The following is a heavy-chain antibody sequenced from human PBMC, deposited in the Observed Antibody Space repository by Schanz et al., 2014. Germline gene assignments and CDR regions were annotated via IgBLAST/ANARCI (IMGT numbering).Heavy chain of an antibody. Sequence: EVQLVESGGDLVQPGGSQRLSCAASGFIVSSTYMTWVRQAPGKGLEWVSIIYSGVSTYYADSVKGRFTISRDNTKNFLHLEMNNLRAEDTAVYFCARESGGQNDLDTEPHKYTYMDVWGKGTTVTVSS. D-gene: IGHD1-1*01. CDR1: GFIVSSTY. CDR3: ARESGGQNDLDTEPHKYTYMDV. J-gene: IGHJ6*03. V-gene: IGHV3-66*01. CDR2: IYSGVST.